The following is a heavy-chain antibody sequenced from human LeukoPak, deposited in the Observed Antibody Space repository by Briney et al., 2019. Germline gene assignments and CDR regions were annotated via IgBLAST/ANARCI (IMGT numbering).Heavy chain of an antibody. CDR1: GFTFSSYS. D-gene: IGHD2-15*01. V-gene: IGHV3-21*01. CDR2: ISSSSSYI. CDR3: AREGRNCSGGSCYNYYYYYYMDV. Sequence: GGSLRLSCAASGFTFSSYSMNWVRQAPGKGLEWVSSISSSSSYIYYADSVKGRFTISRDSAKNSLYLQMNSLRAEDTAVYYCAREGRNCSGGSCYNYYYYYYMDVWGKGTAVTVSS. J-gene: IGHJ6*03.